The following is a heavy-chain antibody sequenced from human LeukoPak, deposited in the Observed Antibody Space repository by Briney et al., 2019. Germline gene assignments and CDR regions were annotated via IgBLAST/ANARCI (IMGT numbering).Heavy chain of an antibody. J-gene: IGHJ4*02. CDR3: ARDGYNQYYFDY. CDR2: INPNSGGT. D-gene: IGHD5-24*01. Sequence: ASVKVSCKASGYTFTGYYVHWVRQAPGQGLEWMGWINPNSGGTNYAQKFQGWVTMTTDTSTSTAYMELRSLRSDDTAVYYCARDGYNQYYFDYWGQGTLVTVSS. V-gene: IGHV1-2*04. CDR1: GYTFTGYY.